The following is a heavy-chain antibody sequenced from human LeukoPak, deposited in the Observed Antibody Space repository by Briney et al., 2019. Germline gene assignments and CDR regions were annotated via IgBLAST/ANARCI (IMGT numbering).Heavy chain of an antibody. CDR1: GGSISSYY. Sequence: SETLSLTCTVSGGSISSYYWSWIRQPPGKGLEWIGYISYSGSTNYNPSLKSRVTISLDTSKNQFALKLSSVTAADTAVYYCARSIIGTRSKFDYWGQGTLVTVSS. CDR2: ISYSGST. V-gene: IGHV4-59*08. D-gene: IGHD1/OR15-1a*01. J-gene: IGHJ4*02. CDR3: ARSIIGTRSKFDY.